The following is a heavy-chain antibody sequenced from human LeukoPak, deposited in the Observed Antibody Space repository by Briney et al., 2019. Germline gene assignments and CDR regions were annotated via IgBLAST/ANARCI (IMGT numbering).Heavy chain of an antibody. J-gene: IGHJ4*02. CDR3: ARVMSRDGYNWGDY. CDR1: GGTFSSYA. CDR2: IIPILGIA. D-gene: IGHD5-24*01. V-gene: IGHV1-69*04. Sequence: SVKVSCKASGGTFSSYAISWVRQAPGQGLEWMGRIIPILGIANYAQKFQGRVTITADKSTSTAYMELSSLRSEDTAVYYCARVMSRDGYNWGDYWGQGTLVTVSS.